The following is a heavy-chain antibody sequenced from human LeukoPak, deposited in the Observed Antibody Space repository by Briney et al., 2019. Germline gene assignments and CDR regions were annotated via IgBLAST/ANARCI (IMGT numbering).Heavy chain of an antibody. J-gene: IGHJ1*01. D-gene: IGHD1-7*01. CDR3: ARGFGSTWLEY. CDR2: IYPGDSDT. Sequence: GESLKISCKVSGYRFTSYWIGWVRQMPGKGLEWMGIIYPGDSDTRYSPSFQGQVTISADKSLTTAYLQWSSLKASDTAMYYCARGFGSTWLEYWGQGTLVTVSS. CDR1: GYRFTSYW. V-gene: IGHV5-51*01.